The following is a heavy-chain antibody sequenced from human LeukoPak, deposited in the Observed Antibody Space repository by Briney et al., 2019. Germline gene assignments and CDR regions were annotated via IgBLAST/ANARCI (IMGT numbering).Heavy chain of an antibody. CDR1: GFSFSIYD. J-gene: IGHJ6*02. Sequence: PGGSLTLSCAASGFSFSIYDMNWVRQAPGKGLEWVSGISGSGGTTYYTESVKGRLINSRDNSKNALYLQMNSLRVDDTAVYYCAKTPLASFSYYYGMDVWGQGITVTVSS. V-gene: IGHV3-23*01. CDR2: ISGSGGTT. CDR3: AKTPLASFSYYYGMDV.